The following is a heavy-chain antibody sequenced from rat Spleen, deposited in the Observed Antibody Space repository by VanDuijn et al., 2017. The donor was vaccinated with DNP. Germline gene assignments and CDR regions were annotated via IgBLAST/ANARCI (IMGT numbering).Heavy chain of an antibody. J-gene: IGHJ1*01. Sequence: QVQLQQSGAELAKPGSSVKISCKASGYTFTSYYITWIKQTTGQGLEYIGYIHTGTGGTSYNENFKGKATLTVDKSSSTAFMQLSSLTPDDSAVYYCARRRLPYWYFDFWGPGTMVTVSS. CDR3: ARRRLPYWYFDF. CDR2: IHTGTGGT. CDR1: GYTFTSYY. D-gene: IGHD1-4*01. V-gene: IGHV1-43*01.